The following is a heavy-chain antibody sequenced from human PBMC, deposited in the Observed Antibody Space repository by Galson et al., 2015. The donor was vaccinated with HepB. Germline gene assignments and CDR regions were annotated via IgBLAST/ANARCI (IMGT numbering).Heavy chain of an antibody. Sequence: SLRLSCAASGFSFSDYFMGWIRQAPGKGLEWLSFISSSGSTFYHADSVKGRFIISRDNAENSLFLQMDSLRVEDTAIYYCARDGARYSGSDSYDYWGQGVLVTVSS. CDR2: ISSSGSTF. D-gene: IGHD5-12*01. CDR3: ARDGARYSGSDSYDY. J-gene: IGHJ4*02. CDR1: GFSFSDYF. V-gene: IGHV3-11*01.